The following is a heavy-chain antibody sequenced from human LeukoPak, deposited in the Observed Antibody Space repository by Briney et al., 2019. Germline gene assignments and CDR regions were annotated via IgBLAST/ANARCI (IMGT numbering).Heavy chain of an antibody. CDR3: ARRIPGIAVVFGAFDI. CDR1: GGSFSGYY. CDR2: INHSGST. J-gene: IGHJ3*02. D-gene: IGHD6-19*01. V-gene: IGHV4-34*01. Sequence: SETLSLTCAVYGGSFSGYYWSWIRQPPGKGLEWIGEINHSGSTYYNPSLKSRVTISVDTSKNQFSLKLSSVTAADTAVYYCARRIPGIAVVFGAFDIWGQGTMVTVSS.